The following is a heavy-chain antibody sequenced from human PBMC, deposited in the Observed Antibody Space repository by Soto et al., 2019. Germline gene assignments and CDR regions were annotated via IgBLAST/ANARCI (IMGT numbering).Heavy chain of an antibody. D-gene: IGHD3-22*01. V-gene: IGHV3-30*18. CDR1: GFTFSTYG. J-gene: IGHJ4*02. CDR2: ISYDGGGK. CDR3: AKEQLAMTVVVADYFDS. Sequence: GGSLRLSCAASGFTFSTYGIHWVRQAPGKGLEWVALISYDGGGKYYGDSVKGRFIISRDNSHNTVSLQMNSLRADDTAVYFCAKEQLAMTVVVADYFDSWGQGTLVTVSS.